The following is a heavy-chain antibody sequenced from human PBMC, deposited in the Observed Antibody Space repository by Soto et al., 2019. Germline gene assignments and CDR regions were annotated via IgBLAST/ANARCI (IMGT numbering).Heavy chain of an antibody. J-gene: IGHJ6*03. V-gene: IGHV3-66*01. D-gene: IGHD2-15*01. CDR1: GFTVSSNY. CDR2: IHSDGST. CDR3: ARDDGSGGSCYGVPMDV. Sequence: PGGSLRLSCAASGFTVSSNYMSWVRQAPGKGLEWVSVIHSDGSTYYADPVKGRFTISRDNSKNTLYLQMNSLRAEDTAVYYCARDDGSGGSCYGVPMDVWGKGTTVTVSS.